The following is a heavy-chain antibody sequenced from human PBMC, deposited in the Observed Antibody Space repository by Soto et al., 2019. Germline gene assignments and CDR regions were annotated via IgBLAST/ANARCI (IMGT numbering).Heavy chain of an antibody. CDR3: ANRDYYNSSGYAPFDP. J-gene: IGHJ5*02. Sequence: SGPTLVNPTQTLTLTCSFSGFSLSPSGVGVGWIRQPPGKALEWLVLLYWNEDKRYSPSLERRLTVTKDTSKNQVVLTMTNVDPVDTGTYYCANRDYYNSSGYAPFDPWGQGTLVTVSS. V-gene: IGHV2-5*01. CDR1: GFSLSPSGVG. CDR2: LYWNEDK. D-gene: IGHD3-22*01.